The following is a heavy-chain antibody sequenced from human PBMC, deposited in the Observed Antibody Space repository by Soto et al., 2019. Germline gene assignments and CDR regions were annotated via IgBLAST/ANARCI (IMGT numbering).Heavy chain of an antibody. CDR2: INPNSGGT. CDR3: ARGASRSLYSSGWYGLDY. Sequence: QVQLVQSGAEVKKPGASVKVSCKASGYTFTGYYMHWVRQAPGQGLEWMGWINPNSGGTNYAQKFQVWVTMTRDTSISTEYMELSRLRSDDTAVYYCARGASRSLYSSGWYGLDYWGQGTLVTVSS. D-gene: IGHD6-19*01. CDR1: GYTFTGYY. V-gene: IGHV1-2*04. J-gene: IGHJ4*02.